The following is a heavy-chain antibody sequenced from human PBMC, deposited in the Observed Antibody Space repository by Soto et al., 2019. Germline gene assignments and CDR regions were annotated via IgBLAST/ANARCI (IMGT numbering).Heavy chain of an antibody. CDR3: AKRGYCNILDCYDAFDV. D-gene: IGHD2-15*01. CDR1: GLTFSSSA. V-gene: IGHV3-23*01. Sequence: EVHLLESGGGLVQPGGSLRLSCAASGLTFSSSAMNWVRQAPGKGLEWVSRISGSGDGTLYADSVKGRFTISRDNSKNTLYRHMTSLRGEDTAVYYCAKRGYCNILDCYDAFDVWGQGTLVTVSS. CDR2: ISGSGDGT. J-gene: IGHJ3*01.